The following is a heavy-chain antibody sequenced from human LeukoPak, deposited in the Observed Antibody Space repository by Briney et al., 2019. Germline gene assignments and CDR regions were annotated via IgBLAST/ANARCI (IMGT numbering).Heavy chain of an antibody. Sequence: SVKVPCKASGGTFSSYAISWVRQAPGQGLEWMGRIIPIFGITSYAQKFQGRVTITADKSTSTAYMELSSLRSEDTAVYYRARGPLDYGMDVWGQGTTVTVSS. CDR2: IIPIFGIT. V-gene: IGHV1-69*04. CDR1: GGTFSSYA. CDR3: ARGPLDYGMDV. J-gene: IGHJ6*02.